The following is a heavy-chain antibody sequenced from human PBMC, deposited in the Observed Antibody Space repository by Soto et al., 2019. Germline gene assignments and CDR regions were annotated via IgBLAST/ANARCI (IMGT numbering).Heavy chain of an antibody. CDR1: GGSISSGGYY. V-gene: IGHV4-31*03. Sequence: PSGTLSLTCTVSGGSISSGGYYWSWIRQHPGKGLEWIGYIYYSGSTYYNPSLKSRVTISVDTSKNQFSLKLSSVTAADTAVYYCACREGGSTIDYRGPRAQGTVSS. CDR3: ACREGGSTIDY. D-gene: IGHD2-15*01. J-gene: IGHJ4*02. CDR2: IYYSGST.